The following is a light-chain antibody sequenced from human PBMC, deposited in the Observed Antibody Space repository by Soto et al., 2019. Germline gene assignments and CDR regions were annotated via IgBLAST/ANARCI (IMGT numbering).Light chain of an antibody. J-gene: IGKJ4*01. CDR2: DAS. CDR1: QSISTY. CDR3: QQVNVYPST. Sequence: DIPMTQSPSSLSASVGDRVTITCRASQSISTYLSWFQQKPGKAPNLLIYDASTLHSGVPSRFSGGGSGTDFTLTISSLQPEDFATYYCQQVNVYPSTFGGGTKVDI. V-gene: IGKV1-39*01.